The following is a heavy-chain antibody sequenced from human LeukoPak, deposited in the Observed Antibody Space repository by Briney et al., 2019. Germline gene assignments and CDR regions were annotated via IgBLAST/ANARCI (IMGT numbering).Heavy chain of an antibody. CDR3: ARDPYHYGSGSPHGMDV. CDR2: INPNSGGT. J-gene: IGHJ6*02. CDR1: GYSFTGYY. D-gene: IGHD3-10*01. V-gene: IGHV1-2*02. Sequence: ASVKVSCKASGYSFTGYYMHWVRQAPGQGLEWMGWINPNSGGTNYAQKFRGRVIMTRDTSISTAFMELSSLRSDDAAVYYCARDPYHYGSGSPHGMDVWGQGTTVTVSS.